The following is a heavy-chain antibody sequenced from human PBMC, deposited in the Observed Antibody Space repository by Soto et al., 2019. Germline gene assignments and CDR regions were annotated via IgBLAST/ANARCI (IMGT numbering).Heavy chain of an antibody. CDR3: AGRVDAFDV. V-gene: IGHV5-51*01. CDR2: IYPGNSDT. CDR1: GYSFTSYW. Sequence: PGESLKISCQGSGYSFTSYWIGWVRQMPGKGLEWMGIIYPGNSDTRYSPSFQGQVTISADKSVRTAYLQWSSLKASDTAIYYCAGRVDAFDVWGQGTMVTVSS. J-gene: IGHJ3*01.